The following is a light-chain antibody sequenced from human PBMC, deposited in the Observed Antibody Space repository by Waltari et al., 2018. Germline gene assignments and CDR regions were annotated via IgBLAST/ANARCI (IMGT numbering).Light chain of an antibody. CDR1: SSNIGDNP. V-gene: IGLV1-36*01. CDR2: YDG. J-gene: IGLJ3*02. Sequence: QSVLTQPPSVSEAPRQRVTISCSGSSSNIGDNPVNWYQQLPGKAPKLLIYYDGLRPSGVSDRFCGSKPGTSASLAISGLQSEDEADYYCAAWDDSLNGWVFGGGTKLTVL. CDR3: AAWDDSLNGWV.